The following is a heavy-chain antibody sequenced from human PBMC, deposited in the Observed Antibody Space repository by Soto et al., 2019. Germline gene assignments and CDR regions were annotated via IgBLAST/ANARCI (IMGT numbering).Heavy chain of an antibody. J-gene: IGHJ6*02. V-gene: IGHV1-3*01. CDR3: ARSLLTLTTPTYGMDV. Sequence: ASVKVSCKASGYTFSDTGLHWVRQAPGQRLEWMGRINPGNGDTIYSQKFQGRVTLTLDTSATTTYMDLRSLGFEETAVYYCARSLLTLTTPTYGMDVWGQGTTVTVSS. CDR2: INPGNGDT. CDR1: GYTFSDTG. D-gene: IGHD4-4*01.